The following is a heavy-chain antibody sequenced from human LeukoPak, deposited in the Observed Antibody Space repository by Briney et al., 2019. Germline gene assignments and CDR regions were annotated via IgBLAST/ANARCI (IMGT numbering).Heavy chain of an antibody. D-gene: IGHD3-22*01. J-gene: IGHJ4*02. CDR1: GGTFSSYA. V-gene: IGHV1-69*05. CDR2: IIPIFGTA. CDR3: ASSADSSRYYDY. Sequence: ASVKVSCKASGGTFSSYAISWVRQAPGQGLEWMGGIIPIFGTANYAQKFQGRVTITTDESTSTAYMELSSLRSEDTAVYYCASSADSSRYYDYWGQGTLVTVSS.